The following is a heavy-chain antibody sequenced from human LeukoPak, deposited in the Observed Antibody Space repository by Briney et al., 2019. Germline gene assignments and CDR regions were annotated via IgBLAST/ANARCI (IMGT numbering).Heavy chain of an antibody. CDR1: GYSFTSYW. CDR2: IYPGDSHT. Sequence: GESLKISCKGSGYSFTSYWIGWVRQMPGKGLEWMGIIYPGDSHTRYSPSFQGQVTISADKSISTAYLQWSSLKASDTAMYYCARSLGYCSGGSCYSSWFDPWGQGTLVTVSS. CDR3: ARSLGYCSGGSCYSSWFDP. V-gene: IGHV5-51*01. J-gene: IGHJ5*02. D-gene: IGHD2-15*01.